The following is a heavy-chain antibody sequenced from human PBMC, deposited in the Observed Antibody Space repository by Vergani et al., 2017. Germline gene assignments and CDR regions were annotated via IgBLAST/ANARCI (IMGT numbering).Heavy chain of an antibody. CDR1: GASIRSSNYY. D-gene: IGHD6-19*01. CDR2: IYYSGST. J-gene: IGHJ5*02. CDR3: AGHSTVEWLVKLGWIDP. V-gene: IGHV4-39*01. Sequence: QLQLQESGPGLVKPSATLSLTCSVSGASIRSSNYYLGWIRQPPGKGLEWIASIYYSGSTYYNPSLKSRVTISVDTSKNQFSLKLSSVTAADTAVYFCAGHSTVEWLVKLGWIDPWGRGILVTVSS.